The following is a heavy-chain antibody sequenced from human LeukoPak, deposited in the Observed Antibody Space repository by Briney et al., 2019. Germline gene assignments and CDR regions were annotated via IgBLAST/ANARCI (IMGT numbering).Heavy chain of an antibody. CDR2: IYYSGST. J-gene: IGHJ4*02. V-gene: IGHV4-39*01. CDR3: ARHNLQYSSSWNFDY. CDR1: GGSISSSSYY. Sequence: SETLSLTCTVSGGSISSSSYYWGWIRQPPGKGLEWIGSIYYSGSTYYNPSLKSRATISVDTSKNQFSLKLSSVTAADTAVYYCARHNLQYSSSWNFDYWGQGTLVTVSS. D-gene: IGHD6-13*01.